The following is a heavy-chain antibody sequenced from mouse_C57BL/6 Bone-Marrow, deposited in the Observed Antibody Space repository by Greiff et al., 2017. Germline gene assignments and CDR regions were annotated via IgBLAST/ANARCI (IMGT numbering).Heavy chain of an antibody. J-gene: IGHJ4*01. CDR2: ISDGGSYT. D-gene: IGHD2-5*01. CDR3: ARASIVTTAHYYAMDY. V-gene: IGHV5-4*01. Sequence: VQLVESEGGLVQPGSSMKLSCAASGFTFSSYAMSWVRQTPEKRLEWVATISDGGSYTYYPDNVKGRFTISRDNAKNNLYLQMSHLKSEDTAMYYCARASIVTTAHYYAMDYWGQGTSVTVSS. CDR1: GFTFSSYA.